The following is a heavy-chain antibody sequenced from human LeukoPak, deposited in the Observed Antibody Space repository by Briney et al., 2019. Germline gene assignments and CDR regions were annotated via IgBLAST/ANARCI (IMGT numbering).Heavy chain of an antibody. CDR1: GYTFTGYY. J-gene: IGHJ4*02. Sequence: ASVKVSCKASGYTFTGYYMHWVRQAPGQGLEWMGWINPNSGGTNYAQKFQGRATMTRDTSISTAYMELSRLRSDDTAVYYCARDQAVVVIAMGYWGQGTLVTVSS. CDR3: ARDQAVVVIAMGY. CDR2: INPNSGGT. V-gene: IGHV1-2*02. D-gene: IGHD2-21*01.